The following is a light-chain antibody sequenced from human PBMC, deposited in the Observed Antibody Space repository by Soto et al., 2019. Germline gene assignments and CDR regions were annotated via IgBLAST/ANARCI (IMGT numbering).Light chain of an antibody. V-gene: IGKV1-27*01. CDR3: QKYNSAPNT. CDR2: GAS. CDR1: QDISNY. Sequence: DIPMTQSPSSLSASVGDRVTITCRASQDISNYLAWYQQKPGKVPKLLIYGASTLQTGVQSRFNGSGSGTVFTLTVNSLQPEDVATYYCQKYNSAPNTFGRGTRLEIK. J-gene: IGKJ2*01.